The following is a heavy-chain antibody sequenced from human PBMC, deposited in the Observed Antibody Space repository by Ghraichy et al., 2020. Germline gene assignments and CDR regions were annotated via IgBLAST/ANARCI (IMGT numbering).Heavy chain of an antibody. CDR1: GYTFTSYA. J-gene: IGHJ6*02. V-gene: IGHV1-3*01. Sequence: ASVKVSCKASGYTFTSYAMHWVRQAPGQRLEWMGWINAGNGNTKYSQKFQGRVTITRDTSASTAYMELSSLRSEDTAVYYCARGDVSVEVYYYYGMDVWGQGTTVTVSS. D-gene: IGHD6-25*01. CDR2: INAGNGNT. CDR3: ARGDVSVEVYYYYGMDV.